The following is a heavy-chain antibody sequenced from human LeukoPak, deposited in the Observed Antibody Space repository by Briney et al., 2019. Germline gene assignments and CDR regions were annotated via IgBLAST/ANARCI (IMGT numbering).Heavy chain of an antibody. CDR3: ARQPRSYGDYFDY. V-gene: IGHV4-39*01. D-gene: IGHD1-26*01. Sequence: PSETLSLTCTVSGGSISSSSYYWGWIRQPPGKGLEWIGSIYYSGSTYYNPSHKSRVTISVDTSKNQFSLKLSSVTAADTAVYYCARQPRSYGDYFDYWGQGTLVTVSS. J-gene: IGHJ4*02. CDR2: IYYSGST. CDR1: GGSISSSSYY.